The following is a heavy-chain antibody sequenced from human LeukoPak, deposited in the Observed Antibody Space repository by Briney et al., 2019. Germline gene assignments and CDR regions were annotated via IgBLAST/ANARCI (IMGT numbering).Heavy chain of an antibody. J-gene: IGHJ6*03. CDR2: IGIDSGNT. V-gene: IGHV3-48*01. D-gene: IGHD6-13*01. CDR1: GFTFSDYS. CDR3: ARGSSPPTYYYYYMDV. Sequence: GGSLRLSCAASGFTFSDYSMNWVRQAPGKGLEWISYIGIDSGNTNYADSVKGRFTISGDKAKNSLYLQMNSLRVEDTAVYYCARGSSPPTYYYYYMDVWGKGTTVTVSS.